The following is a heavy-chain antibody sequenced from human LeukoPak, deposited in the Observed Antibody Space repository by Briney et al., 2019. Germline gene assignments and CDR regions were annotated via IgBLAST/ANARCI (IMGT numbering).Heavy chain of an antibody. D-gene: IGHD3-22*01. J-gene: IGHJ4*02. CDR1: GFTFSSYA. CDR2: ISGSGGST. V-gene: IGHV3-23*01. Sequence: PGGSLRLSCAASGFTFSSYAMSWVRQAPGKGLEWVSAISGSGGSTYYADSVKGRFTISRDNSKNTLYLQMNSLRAEDTAVYYCAKLIVTPPNYYDSSGYGLDYWGQGTLVTVSS. CDR3: AKLIVTPPNYYDSSGYGLDY.